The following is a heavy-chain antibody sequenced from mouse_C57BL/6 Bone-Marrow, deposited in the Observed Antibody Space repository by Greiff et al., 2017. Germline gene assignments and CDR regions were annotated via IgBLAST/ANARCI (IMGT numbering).Heavy chain of an antibody. V-gene: IGHV1-55*01. CDR3: ARTPITAEGEGYFDV. CDR2: IYPGSGST. J-gene: IGHJ1*03. D-gene: IGHD1-1*01. CDR1: GYTFTSYW. Sequence: QVQLQQPGAELVKPGASVKMSCKASGYTFTSYWITWVKQRPGQGLEWIGDIYPGSGSTNYNEKFKSKATLTVDTSSSTAYMQLSSLTSEDSAVYDCARTPITAEGEGYFDVWGTGTTVTVSS.